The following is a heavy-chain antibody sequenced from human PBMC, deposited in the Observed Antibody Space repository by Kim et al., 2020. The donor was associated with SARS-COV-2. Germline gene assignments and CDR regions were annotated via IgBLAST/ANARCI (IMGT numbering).Heavy chain of an antibody. D-gene: IGHD1-1*01. CDR1: GYSFTSYW. CDR2: IYPGDSDT. CDR3: ARLGGAEVVVNRYNWNDVLDY. Sequence: GESLKISCKGSGYSFTSYWIGWVRQMPGKGLEWMGIIYPGDSDTRYSTSFQGQVTISADKSISTAYLQWSSLKASDTAMYYCARLGGAEVVVNRYNWNDVLDYWGQGTLVTVSS. J-gene: IGHJ4*02. V-gene: IGHV5-51*01.